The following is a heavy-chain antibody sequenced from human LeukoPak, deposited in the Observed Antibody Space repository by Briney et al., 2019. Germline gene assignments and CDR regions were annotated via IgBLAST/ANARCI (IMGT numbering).Heavy chain of an antibody. CDR1: GFTFRSYS. V-gene: IGHV3-21*01. CDR3: ARTPSYRIAVAGTFDY. Sequence: GGSLRLSCAASGFTFRSYSMNLVRQAPGKGLEWVSSISSSSSHIYYADSVKGRFTISRDNAKNSLYLQMNSLRAEDTAVYYCARTPSYRIAVAGTFDYWGQGTLVTVSS. CDR2: ISSSSSHI. J-gene: IGHJ4*02. D-gene: IGHD6-19*01.